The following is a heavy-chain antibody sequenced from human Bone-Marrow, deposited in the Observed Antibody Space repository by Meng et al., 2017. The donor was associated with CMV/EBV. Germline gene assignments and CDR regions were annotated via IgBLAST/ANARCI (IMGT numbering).Heavy chain of an antibody. CDR2: MNPNSGNT. CDR3: ARDLWELLPTDGMDV. D-gene: IGHD1-26*01. V-gene: IGHV1-8*03. J-gene: IGHJ6*01. Sequence: ASVKVSCKASGYTFSNYDINWVRQATGQGLEWMGWMNPNSGNTAYAQELQGRVTITRNISISTAYMELSSLRSEDTAVYYCARDLWELLPTDGMDVWGQGATVTVFS. CDR1: GYTFSNYD.